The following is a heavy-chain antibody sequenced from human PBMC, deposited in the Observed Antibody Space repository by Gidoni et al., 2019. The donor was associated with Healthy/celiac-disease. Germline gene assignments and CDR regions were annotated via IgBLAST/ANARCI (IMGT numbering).Heavy chain of an antibody. CDR1: GLTFSSYS. CDR3: ARAYYPRDY. CDR2: LSSSSSYI. Sequence: EVQLVESGGGLVKPGGSLRLSCAASGLTFSSYSMNWVRQAPGKGLEWVSSLSSSSSYIYYADSVKGRFTISRDNAKNSLYLQMNSLRAEDTAVYYCARAYYPRDYWGQGTLVTVSS. J-gene: IGHJ4*02. V-gene: IGHV3-21*01. D-gene: IGHD3-10*01.